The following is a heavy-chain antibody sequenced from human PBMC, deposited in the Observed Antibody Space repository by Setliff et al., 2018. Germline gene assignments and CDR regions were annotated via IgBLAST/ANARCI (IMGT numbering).Heavy chain of an antibody. V-gene: IGHV3-30*03. CDR3: ARKGFCSGGSCVTLYYFDY. CDR1: GFTFSNYR. J-gene: IGHJ4*02. Sequence: PGGSLRLSCAASGFTFSNYRMYWVRQAPGKGLEWVAFISYSGRNEDYEDPVKGRFTISRDSSRNTLYLQMNSLRAEDTALYYCARKGFCSGGSCVTLYYFDYWGRGTLVTVSS. D-gene: IGHD2-15*01. CDR2: ISYSGRNE.